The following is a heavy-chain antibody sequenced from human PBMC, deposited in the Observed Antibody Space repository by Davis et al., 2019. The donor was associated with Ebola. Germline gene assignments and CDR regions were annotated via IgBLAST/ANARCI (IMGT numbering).Heavy chain of an antibody. CDR2: ISGSGGST. CDR3: AKSMGSSSSVSFDY. D-gene: IGHD6-6*01. J-gene: IGHJ4*02. CDR1: GFTFSSYA. Sequence: GESLKISCAASGFTFSSYAMSWVRQAPGKGLEWVSAISGSGGSTYYADSVKGRFTISRDNSKNTLYLQMNSLRAEDTAVYYCAKSMGSSSSVSFDYWGQGTLVTVSS. V-gene: IGHV3-23*01.